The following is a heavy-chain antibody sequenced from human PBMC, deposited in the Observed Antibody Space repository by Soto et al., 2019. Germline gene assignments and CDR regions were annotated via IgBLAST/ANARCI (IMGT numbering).Heavy chain of an antibody. J-gene: IGHJ4*02. V-gene: IGHV3-30-3*01. Sequence: AGGSLRLSCAASGFTFSSYAMHWVRQAPGKGLEWVAVISYDGSNKYYADSVKGRFTISRDNSKNTLYLQMNSLRAEDTAVYYCARAPPYYYDSSGYSADLDYWGQGTLVTVSS. CDR1: GFTFSSYA. CDR3: ARAPPYYYDSSGYSADLDY. CDR2: ISYDGSNK. D-gene: IGHD3-22*01.